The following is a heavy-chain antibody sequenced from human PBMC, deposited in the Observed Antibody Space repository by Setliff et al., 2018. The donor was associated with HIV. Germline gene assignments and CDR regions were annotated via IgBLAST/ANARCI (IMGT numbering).Heavy chain of an antibody. Sequence: PGGSLRLSCAASGFTLNRYWMSWVRQAPGKGLEWVAVISYDGSNKYYADSVKGRFTISRDNAKNIVYLQMNSLRAEDTAVYYCTRVVGGNLYPSAFDIWAQGTMVTVSS. CDR1: GFTLNRYW. J-gene: IGHJ3*02. V-gene: IGHV3-30*03. CDR3: TRVVGGNLYPSAFDI. CDR2: ISYDGSNK.